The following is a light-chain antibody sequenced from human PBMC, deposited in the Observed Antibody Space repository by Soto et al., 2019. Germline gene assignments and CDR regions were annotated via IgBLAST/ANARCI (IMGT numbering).Light chain of an antibody. V-gene: IGKV3-20*01. CDR1: QSVNSDY. J-gene: IGKJ1*01. CDR3: QQYGTSPWT. Sequence: EIVLTQSPGTLSLFPGERATLSCRATQSVNSDYLAWYQQKPGQAPRLLISIASRRATGIPDRFSGSGSGTDFTLTINRLEPEDFAVDDCQQYGTSPWTFGQGTKVEIK. CDR2: IAS.